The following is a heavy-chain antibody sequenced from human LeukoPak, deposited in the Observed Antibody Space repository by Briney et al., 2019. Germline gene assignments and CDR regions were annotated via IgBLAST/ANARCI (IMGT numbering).Heavy chain of an antibody. J-gene: IGHJ4*02. CDR3: TCGYYSRGDY. CDR2: IYYSENT. D-gene: IGHD3-22*01. Sequence: SETLSLTCNVSGGSISSSSYYWGWIRQPAGKGLEWVGTIYYSENTYYNPSLKSRATISVDTSKNQFSLKLTSVTAADTAVYYCTCGYYSRGDYWGQGTLVTVSS. CDR1: GGSISSSSYY. V-gene: IGHV4-39*01.